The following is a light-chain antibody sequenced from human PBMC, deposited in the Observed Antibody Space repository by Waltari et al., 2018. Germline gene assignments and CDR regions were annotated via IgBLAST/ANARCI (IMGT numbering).Light chain of an antibody. CDR3: QQYHTYKM. V-gene: IGKV1-5*01. J-gene: IGKJ1*01. Sequence: DIQMTQSPSTLSASIGDRVTITCRASQSLIGRLAWYQPQPGNAPKLLIVDASRWDDGVPSGFSGSGYGTEFTLTISSLQPDDSATYYCQQYHTYKMFGQGTKVEI. CDR2: DAS. CDR1: QSLIGR.